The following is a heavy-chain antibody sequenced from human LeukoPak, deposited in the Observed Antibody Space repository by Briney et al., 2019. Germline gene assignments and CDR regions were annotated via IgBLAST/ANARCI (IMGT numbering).Heavy chain of an antibody. V-gene: IGHV3-53*04. J-gene: IGHJ6*02. CDR1: GFTVSSNY. CDR2: IYSGGST. D-gene: IGHD2-2*01. CDR3: AKAIQVPAAYYYGMDV. Sequence: GGSLRLSCAASGFTVSSNYMSWVRQAPGKGLEWVSGIYSGGSTYYADSVKGRFTISRHNSKNTLYLQMNSLRAEDTAVYYCAKAIQVPAAYYYGMDVWGQGTTVTVSS.